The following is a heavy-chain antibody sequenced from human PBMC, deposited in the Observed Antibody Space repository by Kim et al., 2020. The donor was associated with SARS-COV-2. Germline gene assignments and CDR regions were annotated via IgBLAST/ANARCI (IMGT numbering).Heavy chain of an antibody. J-gene: IGHJ3*02. D-gene: IGHD3-3*01. CDR2: ISYDGSNK. V-gene: IGHV3-30*18. CDR1: GFTFSSYG. CDR3: AKGTLREWGAFDI. Sequence: GGSLRLSCAASGFTFSSYGMHWVRQAPGKGLEWVAIISYDGSNKYYADSVKGRFTISRDNSKNTLYLQIDSLRAEDTAVYYCAKGTLREWGAFDIWGQGT.